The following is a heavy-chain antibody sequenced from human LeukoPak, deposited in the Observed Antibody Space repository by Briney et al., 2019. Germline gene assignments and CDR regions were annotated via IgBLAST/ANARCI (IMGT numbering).Heavy chain of an antibody. CDR2: FDPEDGET. D-gene: IGHD3/OR15-3a*01. Sequence: ASVNVSFKGSVYSVIELSIHWVRQAPGKGLEWMGGFDPEDGETIYAQKFQGRVTMTEDTSTDTAYMELSSLRSEDTAVYYCATPGPDWGDAFDIWGQGTMVTVSS. J-gene: IGHJ3*02. CDR1: VYSVIELS. CDR3: ATPGPDWGDAFDI. V-gene: IGHV1-24*01.